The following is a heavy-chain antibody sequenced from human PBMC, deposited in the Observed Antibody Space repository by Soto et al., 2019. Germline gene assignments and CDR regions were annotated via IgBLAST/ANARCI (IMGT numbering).Heavy chain of an antibody. CDR3: ARSDCSGGSCYCNWFDP. Sequence: GASVKVSCKASGYTFSGYYMHWVRQAPGQGPEWMGWINPNSGGTNYAQKFQGWVTMTRDTSISTAYMELSRLRSDDTAVYYCARSDCSGGSCYCNWFDPWGQGTLVTVSS. V-gene: IGHV1-2*04. J-gene: IGHJ5*02. D-gene: IGHD2-15*01. CDR1: GYTFSGYY. CDR2: INPNSGGT.